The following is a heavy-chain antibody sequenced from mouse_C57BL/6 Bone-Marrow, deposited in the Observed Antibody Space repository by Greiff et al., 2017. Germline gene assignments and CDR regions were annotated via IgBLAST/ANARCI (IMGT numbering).Heavy chain of an antibody. CDR2: ISSGSSTM. J-gene: IGHJ3*01. D-gene: IGHD1-1*01. CDR1: GFTFSDYG. CDR3: ASSIYYYGWFAY. Sequence: EVQLQESGGGLVKPGGSLKLSCAASGFTFSDYGMHWVRQAPEKGLEWVAYISSGSSTMYYADKVKGRFTISRDNAKNTLFLQRTSLRSEDTAMYYCASSIYYYGWFAYWGQGTLVTGSA. V-gene: IGHV5-17*01.